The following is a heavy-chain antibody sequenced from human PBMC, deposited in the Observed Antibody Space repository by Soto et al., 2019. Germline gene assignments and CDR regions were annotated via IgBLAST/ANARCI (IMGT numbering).Heavy chain of an antibody. J-gene: IGHJ5*02. Sequence: QVQVQESGPGLVKPSETLSLTCTVSGGSISNYYWSWIRQSPGKGLEWISNIYHSGTTNYNLSLKGRVTISIDNSKNQVSLKLNSVTAADTAVDYCARGGYRTLAWFDPWGQGTLVTVSS. V-gene: IGHV4-59*01. D-gene: IGHD5-12*01. CDR1: GGSISNYY. CDR3: ARGGYRTLAWFDP. CDR2: IYHSGTT.